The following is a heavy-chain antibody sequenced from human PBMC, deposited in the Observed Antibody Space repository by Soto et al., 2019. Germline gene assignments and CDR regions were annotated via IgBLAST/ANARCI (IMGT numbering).Heavy chain of an antibody. CDR3: ARDPTYGDYGDYYYYGIDV. Sequence: VAAVPVPYLACLWCFPGYYMYWLGQAPGQGLEWLGWINPNSGGTNNGQKFQDRVTMTRDTSISTAYMEMSRLRSDDTAVYYCARDPTYGDYGDYYYYGIDVWGQGTTVTVSS. CDR2: INPNSGGT. D-gene: IGHD4-17*01. V-gene: IGHV1-2*02. CDR1: LWCFPGYY. J-gene: IGHJ6*02.